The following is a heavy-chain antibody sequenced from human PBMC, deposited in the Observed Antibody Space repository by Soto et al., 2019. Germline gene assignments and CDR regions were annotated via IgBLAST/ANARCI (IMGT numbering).Heavy chain of an antibody. CDR2: INSDGSST. CDR1: GFTFSSYW. V-gene: IGHV3-74*01. D-gene: IGHD1-26*01. CDR3: ARGDRGAFDL. J-gene: IGHJ3*01. Sequence: GGSLRLSCAASGFTFSSYWMHWVRQAPGKGLVWVSRINSDGSSTTYADFVKGRFIISRDNARNTVDLQMNSVRVEDTAVYYCARGDRGAFDLWGQGTVVTVSS.